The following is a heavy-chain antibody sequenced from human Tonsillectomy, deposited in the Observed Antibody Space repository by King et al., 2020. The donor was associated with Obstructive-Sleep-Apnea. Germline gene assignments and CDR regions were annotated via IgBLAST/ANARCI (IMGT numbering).Heavy chain of an antibody. J-gene: IGHJ4*02. D-gene: IGHD3-3*01. CDR3: AKDRDSDFWRGCSDY. CDR2: ISGSGGGT. V-gene: IGHV3-23*04. CDR1: GVTFSSYA. Sequence: VQLVESGGGLVQPGGSLRLSCAASGVTFSSYAMNWVRQAPGKGLEWVSGISGSGGGTYYADSVKGRFTISRDNSTNTVYLQMNSLRAEDTAVYYCAKDRDSDFWRGCSDYWGQGTLVTVSS.